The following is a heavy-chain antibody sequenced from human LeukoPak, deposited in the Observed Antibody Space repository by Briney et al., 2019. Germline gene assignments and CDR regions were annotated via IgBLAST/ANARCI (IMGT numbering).Heavy chain of an antibody. CDR3: ARERDVSGSYRDNAFDI. CDR1: GYTFTGYY. D-gene: IGHD1-26*01. CDR2: INPNSGGT. V-gene: IGHV1-2*02. J-gene: IGHJ3*02. Sequence: ASVKVSCKASGYTFTGYYMHWVRQAPGQGLEWMGWINPNSGGTNYAQKFQGRVTMTRGTSISTAYMELSRLRSEDTAVYYCARERDVSGSYRDNAFDIWGQGTMVTVSS.